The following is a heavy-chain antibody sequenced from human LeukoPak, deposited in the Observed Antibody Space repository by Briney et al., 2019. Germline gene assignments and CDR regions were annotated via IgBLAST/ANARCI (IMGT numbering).Heavy chain of an antibody. V-gene: IGHV3-7*01. CDR3: ARVRWGGLYYFDY. Sequence: GGSLRLSCAASGFTFSSYWMNWVRQAPGKGLEWVANIKQDGSEKYYVDSVKGRFTISRDNAKNSLYLQMNSLRAEDTAVYYCARVRWGGLYYFDYWGQGTLVTVSS. CDR2: IKQDGSEK. J-gene: IGHJ4*02. D-gene: IGHD3-16*01. CDR1: GFTFSSYW.